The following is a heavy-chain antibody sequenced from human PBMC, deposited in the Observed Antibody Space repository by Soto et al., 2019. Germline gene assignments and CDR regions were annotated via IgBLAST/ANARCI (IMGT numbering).Heavy chain of an antibody. V-gene: IGHV1-46*01. CDR1: GYTFTSYY. Sequence: ASVKVSCKASGYTFTSYYMHWVRQAPGQGLEWMGIINPSGGSTSYAQKFQGRVTMTRDTSTSTVYMELSSLRSEDTAVYYCARDLTYDYGGNGDYYGMDVWGQGTTVTVSS. D-gene: IGHD4-17*01. CDR3: ARDLTYDYGGNGDYYGMDV. J-gene: IGHJ6*02. CDR2: INPSGGST.